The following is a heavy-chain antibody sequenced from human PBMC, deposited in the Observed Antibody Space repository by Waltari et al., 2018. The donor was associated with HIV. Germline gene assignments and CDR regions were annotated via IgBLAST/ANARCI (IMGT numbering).Heavy chain of an antibody. CDR3: ARGRKQLWLRRWFDP. J-gene: IGHJ5*02. D-gene: IGHD5-18*01. CDR2: INQSGST. Sequence: QVQLQQWGAGLLKPSETLSLTCAVYGGSFSGYYWSWIRQPPGKGLDWIGEINQSGSTNYNPSLKGRVTISVDTSKSQFSLKLGSVTAADTAVYYCARGRKQLWLRRWFDPWGQGTLVTVSS. V-gene: IGHV4-34*01. CDR1: GGSFSGYY.